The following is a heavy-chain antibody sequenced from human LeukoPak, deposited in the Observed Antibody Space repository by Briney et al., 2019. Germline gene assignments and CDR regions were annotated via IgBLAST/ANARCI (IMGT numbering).Heavy chain of an antibody. CDR2: MNPNSGNT. D-gene: IGHD3-10*01. J-gene: IGHJ5*02. CDR3: ARGDKAYGSGTRPHWFDP. Sequence: ASVKVSCKASGYTFTSYEINWVRQATGQGLEWMGWMNPNSGNTGYAQKFQGRVTMTRNTSISTAYMELSSLRSEDTAVYYCARGDKAYGSGTRPHWFDPWGQGTLVTVSS. V-gene: IGHV1-8*01. CDR1: GYTFTSYE.